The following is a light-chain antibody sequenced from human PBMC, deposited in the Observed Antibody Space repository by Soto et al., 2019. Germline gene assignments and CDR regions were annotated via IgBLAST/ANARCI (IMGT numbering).Light chain of an antibody. CDR2: AAS. Sequence: DIQMTQSPSSLSASVGDRVTITCRASQSIRTYLNWYQQKPGKAPKFLIYAASTLQSGGPSRFSGSGSGTDFTLTISSLQPEDFATYYCQQTYSNPRTFGQGTKVEIK. V-gene: IGKV1-39*01. J-gene: IGKJ1*01. CDR1: QSIRTY. CDR3: QQTYSNPRT.